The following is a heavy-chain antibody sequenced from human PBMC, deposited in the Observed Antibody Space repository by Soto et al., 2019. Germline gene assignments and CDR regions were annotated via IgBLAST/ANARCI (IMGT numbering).Heavy chain of an antibody. J-gene: IGHJ4*02. V-gene: IGHV3-9*01. Sequence: PWGSLRLSCEGSGFSFHEHALFWVRQFTGKGLEWVSGISWNSATVAYADAVTGRFTISRDNDKSSLYLQMDSLRPEDTAFYYCAKEMYNYNDVCGFFDLWGQGTLVTVSS. CDR2: ISWNSATV. CDR1: GFSFHEHA. CDR3: AKEMYNYNDVCGFFDL. D-gene: IGHD3-22*01.